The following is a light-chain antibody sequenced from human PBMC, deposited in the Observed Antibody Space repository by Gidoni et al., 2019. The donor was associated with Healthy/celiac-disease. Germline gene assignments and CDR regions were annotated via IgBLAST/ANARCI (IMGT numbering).Light chain of an antibody. CDR1: QSVSSSY. CDR2: GAS. Sequence: QSPGTLSLSPGERATLSCRASQSVSSSYLAWYQQKPGQAPKLLIYGASSRATGIPDRFSGSGSGTDFTLTISRLEPEDFAVYYCQQYGSSPLTFGGGTKVEIK. CDR3: QQYGSSPLT. J-gene: IGKJ4*01. V-gene: IGKV3-20*01.